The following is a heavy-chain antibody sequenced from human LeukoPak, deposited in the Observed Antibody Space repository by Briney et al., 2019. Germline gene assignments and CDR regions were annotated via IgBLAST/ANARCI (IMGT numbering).Heavy chain of an antibody. Sequence: GGSLRLSCAASGFTFSDYYMSWIRQAPGKGLEWVSYISSSGSTIYYADSVKGRFTISRDNAKNSLYLQMNSLRAEDTAVYYCAKDRGVTLYYFDYWGQGTLVTVSS. CDR1: GFTFSDYY. CDR2: ISSSGSTI. D-gene: IGHD2-21*02. V-gene: IGHV3-11*01. CDR3: AKDRGVTLYYFDY. J-gene: IGHJ4*02.